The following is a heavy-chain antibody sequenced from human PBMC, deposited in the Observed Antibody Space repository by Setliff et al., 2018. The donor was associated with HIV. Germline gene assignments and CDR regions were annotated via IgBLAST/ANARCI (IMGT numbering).Heavy chain of an antibody. CDR3: AKGGHYSHFDY. Sequence: GESLKISCAASGFTFSTYGMNWVRQAPGKGLEWVALISYDGTNKYYADSVKGRFTISRDTSKNTLYLQMNSLRAEDTAVYYCAKGGHYSHFDYWGQGSQVTVSS. J-gene: IGHJ4*02. D-gene: IGHD2-21*01. CDR1: GFTFSTYG. V-gene: IGHV3-30*18. CDR2: ISYDGTNK.